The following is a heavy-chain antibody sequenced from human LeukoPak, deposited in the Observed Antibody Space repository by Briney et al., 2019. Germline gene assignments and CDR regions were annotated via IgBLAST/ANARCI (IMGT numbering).Heavy chain of an antibody. CDR2: IISSSSYI. D-gene: IGHD3-22*01. CDR3: ARDVGLYDSSGYLRDY. Sequence: PGGSLRLSCAASGFTFRSFAMSWVRQAPGKGLEWVSSIISSSSYIYYADSVKSRFTISRDNAKNSLYLQMNSLRAEDTAVYYCARDVGLYDSSGYLRDYWGQGTLVTVSS. CDR1: GFTFRSFA. V-gene: IGHV3-21*01. J-gene: IGHJ4*02.